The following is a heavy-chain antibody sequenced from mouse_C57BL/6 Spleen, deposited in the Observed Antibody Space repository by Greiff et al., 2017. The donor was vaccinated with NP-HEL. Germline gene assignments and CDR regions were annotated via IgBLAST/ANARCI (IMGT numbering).Heavy chain of an antibody. CDR1: GFTFSDYY. D-gene: IGHD2-3*01. J-gene: IGHJ4*01. CDR2: NNYDGSST. Sequence: EVQVVESEGGLVQPGSSMKLSCTASGFTFSDYYMAWVRQVPEKGLEWVANNNYDGSSTYYLDSLKSRFIISRDNAKNILYLQMSSRESEDKATYYCAREGDGYHYAMDYWGQGTSVTVSS. V-gene: IGHV5-16*01. CDR3: AREGDGYHYAMDY.